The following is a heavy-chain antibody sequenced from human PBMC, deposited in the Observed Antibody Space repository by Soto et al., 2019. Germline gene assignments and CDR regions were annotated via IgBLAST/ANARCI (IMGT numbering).Heavy chain of an antibody. J-gene: IGHJ4*02. CDR1: GYTCTLFG. Sequence: QVQLVQSGAEVKKPGASVKVSCTTSGYTCTLFGITWVRQAPGQGLEWMGWISPYNGDTKYAEKLEGRVTLTTDTSTDTPYLELTTLTSDDTAEYYCARGGLYRYFDYWGQGTLVTFSS. CDR2: ISPYNGDT. D-gene: IGHD2-2*02. V-gene: IGHV1-18*01. CDR3: ARGGLYRYFDY.